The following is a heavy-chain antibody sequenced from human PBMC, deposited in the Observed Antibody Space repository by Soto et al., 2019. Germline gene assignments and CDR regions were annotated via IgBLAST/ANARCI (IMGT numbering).Heavy chain of an antibody. CDR2: ISGSGGST. D-gene: IGHD3-3*01. V-gene: IGHV3-23*01. CDR1: GFTFSSYA. J-gene: IGHJ4*02. Sequence: GGSLRLSCAASGFTFSSYAMSWVRQAPGKGLEWVSAISGSGGSTYYADSVKGRFTISRDNSKNTLYLQMNSLRAEDTAVYYCAKLESTLRFLEWLYYFDYWGQGTLVTVSS. CDR3: AKLESTLRFLEWLYYFDY.